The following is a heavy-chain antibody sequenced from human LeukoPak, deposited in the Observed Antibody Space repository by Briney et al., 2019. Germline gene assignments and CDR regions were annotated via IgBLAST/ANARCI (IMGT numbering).Heavy chain of an antibody. J-gene: IGHJ3*02. CDR3: ARDLRDSSSWWDAFDI. CDR2: IHYSGDI. CDR1: GASISTSY. Sequence: SETLSLTCTVSGASISTSYWYWIRQPPGKGLEWIGYIHYSGDINYNPSRKSRVTISAYTSKNQFSLKLNSVTAADTAVYYCARDLRDSSSWWDAFDIWGQGTMVTVSS. D-gene: IGHD6-13*01. V-gene: IGHV4-59*01.